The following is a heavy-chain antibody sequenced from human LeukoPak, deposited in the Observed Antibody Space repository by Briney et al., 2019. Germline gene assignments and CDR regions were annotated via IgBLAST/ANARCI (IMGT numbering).Heavy chain of an antibody. Sequence: GGSLRLSSAASAFTFTCNVMHWVRQAPGKGLEWMAVIWSDGSNKYYADSVKGRFTISRDNSKNTLYLQMNSQRAEDTAVYYCARSVLEWYYCDYWGRGALVTVSS. D-gene: IGHD3-3*01. J-gene: IGHJ4*02. CDR2: IWSDGSNK. CDR1: AFTFTCNV. V-gene: IGHV3-33*08. CDR3: ARSVLEWYYCDY.